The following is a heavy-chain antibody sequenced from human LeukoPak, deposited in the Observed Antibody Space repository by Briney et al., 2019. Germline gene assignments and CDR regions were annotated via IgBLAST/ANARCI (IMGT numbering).Heavy chain of an antibody. CDR3: TRESGSGSYSDY. V-gene: IGHV3-48*02. D-gene: IGHD1-26*01. Sequence: GGSLRLSCAASGFTFSSYNMNWVRQAPGKGLEWLSYISATGSSIYHADSVKGRFTISGDNAKNSLYLQMNSLRDEDTAVYFCTRESGSGSYSDYWGQGTLVTVSS. CDR1: GFTFSSYN. J-gene: IGHJ4*02. CDR2: ISATGSSI.